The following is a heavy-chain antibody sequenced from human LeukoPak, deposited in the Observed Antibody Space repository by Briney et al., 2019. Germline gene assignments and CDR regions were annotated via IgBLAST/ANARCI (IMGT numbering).Heavy chain of an antibody. V-gene: IGHV3-33*03. CDR2: IWYDGSYI. D-gene: IGHD6-13*01. CDR1: GFTFSYYG. J-gene: IGHJ4*02. CDR3: AKIVQFTAATGTGLDY. Sequence: WRSLRLSCAASGFTFSYYGMHWVRQAPGKGLDWVAVIWYDGSYIYYADSVKGRFTISRDKSKNTMYLQMNSLRAEDAAVYYCAKIVQFTAATGTGLDYWGQGTLVTVSP.